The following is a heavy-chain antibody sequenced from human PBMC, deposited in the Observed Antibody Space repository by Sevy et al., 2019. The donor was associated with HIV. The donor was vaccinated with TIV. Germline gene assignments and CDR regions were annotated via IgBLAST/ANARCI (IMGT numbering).Heavy chain of an antibody. Sequence: SETPSLTCTVSGGSISSYYWSWIRQPPGKGLEWIGYIYYSGSTNYNPSLTSRVTISVDTSKNQFSLKLCSVTAADKTVYYCARVHVYSSSWYQYYYYYMDVWGKGTTVTASS. J-gene: IGHJ6*03. CDR1: GGSISSYY. D-gene: IGHD6-13*01. V-gene: IGHV4-59*01. CDR2: IYYSGST. CDR3: ARVHVYSSSWYQYYYYYMDV.